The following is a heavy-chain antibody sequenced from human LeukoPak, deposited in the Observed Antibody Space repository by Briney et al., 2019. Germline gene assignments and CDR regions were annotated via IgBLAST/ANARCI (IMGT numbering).Heavy chain of an antibody. CDR2: IFYSGSA. CDR3: ARRAWSPYWGSNYWYFDL. Sequence: SETLSLTCSVSGDSISSHYWSWIRQSPGKGLEFIGYIFYSGSATYNPSLESRVTISLDTSRKQFSLKLRSVTAADTAVYYCARRAWSPYWGSNYWYFDLWGRGTLVTVSS. D-gene: IGHD7-27*01. CDR1: GDSISSHY. V-gene: IGHV4-59*11. J-gene: IGHJ2*01.